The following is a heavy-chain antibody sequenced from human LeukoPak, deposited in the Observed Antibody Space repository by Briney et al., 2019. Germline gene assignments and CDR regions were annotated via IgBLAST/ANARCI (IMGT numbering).Heavy chain of an antibody. V-gene: IGHV4-59*01. CDR2: IYYSGST. CDR1: GGSISSYY. D-gene: IGHD2-8*01. Sequence: KPSETLSLTCTVSGGSISSYYWSWIRQPPGKGLEWIGYIYYSGSTNYNPSLKSRVTISVDTSKNQFSLKLSSVTAADTAVYYCARVTLMYSFFDYWGQGTLVTVSS. CDR3: ARVTLMYSFFDY. J-gene: IGHJ4*02.